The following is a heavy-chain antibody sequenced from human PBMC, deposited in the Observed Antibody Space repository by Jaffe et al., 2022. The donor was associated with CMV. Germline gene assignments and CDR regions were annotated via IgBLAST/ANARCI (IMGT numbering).Heavy chain of an antibody. CDR2: ARNKANTYTT. Sequence: EVQLVESGGDLVQPGGSLRLSCAASGFTFSDYYIDWVRQAPGKGLEWVGRARNKANTYTTEYAASVKGRFTISRDDSKNSLYLQMNSLKTEDTAVYYCARAAGTTRYTAMVDHWGQGTLVTVSS. CDR3: ARAAGTTRYTAMVDH. V-gene: IGHV3-72*01. J-gene: IGHJ4*02. CDR1: GFTFSDYY. D-gene: IGHD1-20*01.